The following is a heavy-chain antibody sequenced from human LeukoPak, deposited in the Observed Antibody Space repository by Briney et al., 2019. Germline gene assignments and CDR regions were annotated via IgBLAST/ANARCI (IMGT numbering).Heavy chain of an antibody. D-gene: IGHD3-16*01. J-gene: IGHJ4*02. CDR1: GFTFSSYG. V-gene: IGHV3-30*18. Sequence: QPGRSLRLSCAASGFTFSSYGMHWVRQAPGKGLEWVAVISYDGSNKYYADSVKGRFTISRDNSKNTLYLQMNSLRAEDTAVYYCAKEADDYVWVSPYYFDYWGQGTLVTVSS. CDR2: ISYDGSNK. CDR3: AKEADDYVWVSPYYFDY.